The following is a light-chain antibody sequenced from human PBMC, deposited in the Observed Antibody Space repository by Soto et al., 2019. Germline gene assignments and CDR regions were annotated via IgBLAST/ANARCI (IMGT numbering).Light chain of an antibody. CDR3: SSYAGNDKLL. V-gene: IGLV2-8*01. Sequence: QSALTQPPSASGSPGQSVTISCTGTSSDVGGYNYVSWYQQHPGKAPKLMIYEVSKRPSGVPDRFSGSKSGNTASLTVSGLQSEDEDDYYCSSYAGNDKLLFGEGTKLTVL. CDR1: SSDVGGYNY. CDR2: EVS. J-gene: IGLJ2*01.